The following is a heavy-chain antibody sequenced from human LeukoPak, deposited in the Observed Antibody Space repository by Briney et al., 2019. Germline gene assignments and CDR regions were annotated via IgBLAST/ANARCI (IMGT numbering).Heavy chain of an antibody. J-gene: IGHJ4*02. Sequence: SETLSLTCGVSGGSISSINWWCWVRPPPGRGLEWIGEIYHGGGSNYNPSLRSRVTMSLDKSKNQFSLMLSSVTAADTAMYYCVSGWGLWGGEYWGRGTLVTVSS. D-gene: IGHD3-16*01. CDR1: GGSISSINW. CDR2: IYHGGGS. CDR3: VSGWGLWGGEY. V-gene: IGHV4-4*02.